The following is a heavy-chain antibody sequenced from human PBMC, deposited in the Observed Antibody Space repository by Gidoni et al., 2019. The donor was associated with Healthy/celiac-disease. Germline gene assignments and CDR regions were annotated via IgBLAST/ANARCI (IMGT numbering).Heavy chain of an antibody. CDR1: GFSLSNARMG. Sequence: QVTLKESGPVLVKPTETLTLTCTVSGFSLSNARMGVRWIRQPPGKALEWLAHIFSNDEKSYSTSLKSRLTISKDTSKSQVVLTMTNMDPVDTATYYCARIIAVAGQNWFDPWGQGTLVTVSS. J-gene: IGHJ5*02. V-gene: IGHV2-26*01. CDR3: ARIIAVAGQNWFDP. CDR2: IFSNDEK. D-gene: IGHD6-19*01.